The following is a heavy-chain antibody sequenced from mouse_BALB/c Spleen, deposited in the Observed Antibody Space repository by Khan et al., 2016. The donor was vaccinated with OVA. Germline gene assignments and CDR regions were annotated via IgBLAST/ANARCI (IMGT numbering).Heavy chain of an antibody. CDR2: ISYSGST. CDR1: GYSITSGYA. Sequence: EVQLQESGPGLVKPSQSLSLTCTVTGYSITSGYAWNWIRQFPGNKLEWMGYISYSGSTSYNPSLRSRISITRDTSKNQFFLQLISVTTEDTATXYCARKNYYGYAMDYWGQGTSVTVSS. CDR3: ARKNYYGYAMDY. V-gene: IGHV3-2*02. J-gene: IGHJ4*01. D-gene: IGHD1-1*01.